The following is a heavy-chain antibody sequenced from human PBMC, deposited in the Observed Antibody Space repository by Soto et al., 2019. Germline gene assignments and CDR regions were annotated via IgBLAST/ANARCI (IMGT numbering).Heavy chain of an antibody. D-gene: IGHD3-22*01. V-gene: IGHV6-1*01. Sequence: SQTLALDYAISGDSVSSNSTDWNWIRQSPSRGLEWLGRTYYRSKWYNHYAVSVKSRITVNPDTSKNQFSLQLNSVTPEDTAVYYCARSGPGGYIDYGGQGPLVTVSS. J-gene: IGHJ4*02. CDR3: ARSGPGGYIDY. CDR2: TYYRSKWYN. CDR1: GDSVSSNSTD.